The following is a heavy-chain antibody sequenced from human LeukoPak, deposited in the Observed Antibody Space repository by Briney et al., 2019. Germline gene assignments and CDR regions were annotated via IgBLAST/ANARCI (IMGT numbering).Heavy chain of an antibody. D-gene: IGHD5-18*01. CDR3: AKVQLGHNYGPIDY. J-gene: IGHJ4*02. CDR1: GGSISSYY. CDR2: IYYSGST. Sequence: SETLSLTCTVSGGSISSYYWSWIRQPPGKGLEWIGYIYYSGSTNYNPSLKSRVTISVDTSKNQFSLKLSSVTAADTAVYYCAKVQLGHNYGPIDYWGQGTLVTVSS. V-gene: IGHV4-59*12.